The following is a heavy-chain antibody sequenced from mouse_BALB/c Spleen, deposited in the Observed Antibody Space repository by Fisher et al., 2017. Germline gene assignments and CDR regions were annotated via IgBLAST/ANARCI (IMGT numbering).Heavy chain of an antibody. CDR3: ASPHYYGGGDY. V-gene: IGHV5-4*02. Sequence: RFTISRDNARNILYLQMSSLKSEDTAMYYCASPHYYGGGDYWGQGTSVTVSS. J-gene: IGHJ4*01. D-gene: IGHD1-1*01.